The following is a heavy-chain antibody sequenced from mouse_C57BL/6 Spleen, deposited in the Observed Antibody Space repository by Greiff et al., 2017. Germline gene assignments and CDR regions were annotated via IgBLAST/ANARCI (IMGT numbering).Heavy chain of an antibody. Sequence: QVQLKQPGAELVRPGSSVKLSCKASGYTFTSYWMDWVKQRPGQGLEWIGNIYPSDSETHYNQKFKDKATLTVDKSSSTAYMQLSSLTSEDSAVYYCARGAEIYYDYVLFAYWGQGTLVTVSA. CDR2: IYPSDSET. V-gene: IGHV1-61*01. CDR1: GYTFTSYW. D-gene: IGHD2-4*01. J-gene: IGHJ3*01. CDR3: ARGAEIYYDYVLFAY.